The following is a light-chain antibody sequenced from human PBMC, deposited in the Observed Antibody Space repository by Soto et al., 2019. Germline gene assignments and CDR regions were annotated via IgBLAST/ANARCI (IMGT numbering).Light chain of an antibody. J-gene: IGKJ1*01. CDR1: HSVSNT. CDR3: QQYRNWPRT. CDR2: GXS. Sequence: EIVLTHSPATLSVSPGERAPLSXRASHSVSNTLSWYQQRTGXAPRXXXDGXSTRASGIPDRLSGSGSATEFTLSISSLQSEDFAVYYFQQYRNWPRTFGQGTKVDIK. V-gene: IGKV3-15*01.